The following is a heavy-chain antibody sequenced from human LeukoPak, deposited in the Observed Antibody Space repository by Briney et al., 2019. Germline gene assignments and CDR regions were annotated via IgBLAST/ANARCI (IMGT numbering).Heavy chain of an antibody. D-gene: IGHD3-10*01. CDR3: AKELWFVNSYYFDY. J-gene: IGHJ4*02. CDR1: GFTFSSYE. CDR2: ISSSGSTI. V-gene: IGHV3-48*03. Sequence: PGGSLRLSCAASGFTFSSYEMNWVRQAPGKGLEWVSDISSSGSTIYYADSVEGRFTTSRDNAKNSLYLQVNSLRAEDTAVYYCAKELWFVNSYYFDYWGLGTLVTVSS.